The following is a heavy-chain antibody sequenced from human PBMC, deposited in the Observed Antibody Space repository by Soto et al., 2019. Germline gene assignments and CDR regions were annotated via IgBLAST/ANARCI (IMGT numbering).Heavy chain of an antibody. CDR1: GGSISSSSYY. CDR2: IYYSGST. Sequence: PSETLSLTCTVSGGSISSSSYYWGWIRQPPGKGLEWIGSIYYSGSTYYNPSLKSRVTISVDTSKNQFSLKLSSVTAADTAVYYCARLLYDFWSGYYIRYYYYGMDVWGQGTTVTVSS. CDR3: ARLLYDFWSGYYIRYYYYGMDV. J-gene: IGHJ6*02. V-gene: IGHV4-39*01. D-gene: IGHD3-3*01.